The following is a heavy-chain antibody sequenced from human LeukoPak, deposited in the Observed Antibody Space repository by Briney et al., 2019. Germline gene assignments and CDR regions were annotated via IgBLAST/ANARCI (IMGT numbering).Heavy chain of an antibody. V-gene: IGHV1-18*01. CDR1: GYTFTSYG. CDR2: ISAYNGNT. Sequence: ASVKVSCKASGYTFTSYGISWVRQAPGQGLEWMGWISAYNGNTNYAQKLQGRVTITTDTSTSTAYMELRSLRSDDTAVYYCARTYYDFWSGYYFAQYNWFDPWGQGTLVTVSS. D-gene: IGHD3-3*01. CDR3: ARTYYDFWSGYYFAQYNWFDP. J-gene: IGHJ5*02.